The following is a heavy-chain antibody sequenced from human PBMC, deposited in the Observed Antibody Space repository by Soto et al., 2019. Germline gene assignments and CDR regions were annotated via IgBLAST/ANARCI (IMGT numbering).Heavy chain of an antibody. CDR1: GGSISSGGYS. J-gene: IGHJ5*02. CDR2: IYHSGST. D-gene: IGHD2-2*01. Sequence: QLQLQESGSGLVKPSQTLSLTCAVSGGSISSGGYSWSWIRQPPGKGLEWIGYIYHSGSTYYNPSXKXXVXXXXXRXXXXXXXXLXSVTAADXAVXYCARVPDRWGQGTLVTVSS. CDR3: ARVPDR. V-gene: IGHV4-30-2*01.